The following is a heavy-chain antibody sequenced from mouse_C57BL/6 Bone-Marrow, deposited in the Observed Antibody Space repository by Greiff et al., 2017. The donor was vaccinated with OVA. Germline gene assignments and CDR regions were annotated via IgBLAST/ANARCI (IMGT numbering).Heavy chain of an antibody. Sequence: EVKLQQSGPELVKPGASVKISCKASGYTFTDYYMNWVKQSHGKSLEWIGDINPNTGGSSYNQKFKGKATLTVDKSSSTAYMELRSLTSEGSAVYYCARRVGYWGQGTTLTVSS. CDR3: ARRVGY. CDR1: GYTFTDYY. CDR2: INPNTGGS. D-gene: IGHD1-1*02. V-gene: IGHV1-26*01. J-gene: IGHJ2*01.